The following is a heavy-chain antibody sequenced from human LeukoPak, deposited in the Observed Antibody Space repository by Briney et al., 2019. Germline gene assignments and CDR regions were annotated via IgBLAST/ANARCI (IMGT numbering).Heavy chain of an antibody. D-gene: IGHD4-17*01. CDR2: IKSKTDGGTT. CDR3: TTDDYGDLVFDY. CDR1: GFTFSNAW. J-gene: IGHJ4*02. Sequence: KPGGSLRLSCAASGFTFSNAWMSWVRQAPGKGLEWVGRIKSKTDGGTTDYAAPVKGRFTISRDDSKNTLYLQMNSLKTEHTAVYYCTTDDYGDLVFDYWGQGTLVTVSS. V-gene: IGHV3-15*01.